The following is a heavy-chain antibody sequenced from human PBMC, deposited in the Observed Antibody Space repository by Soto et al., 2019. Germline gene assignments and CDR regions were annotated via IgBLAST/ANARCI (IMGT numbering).Heavy chain of an antibody. D-gene: IGHD6-19*01. Sequence: ASVKVSCKVSGYTLTELSMHWVRQAPGKGLEWMGGFDPEDGETIYAQKFQGRVTMTEDTSTDTAYMELSSLRSEDTAVYYCATNGIAVAGSPRWFDPWGQGTMVTVYS. CDR2: FDPEDGET. CDR3: ATNGIAVAGSPRWFDP. J-gene: IGHJ5*02. CDR1: GYTLTELS. V-gene: IGHV1-24*01.